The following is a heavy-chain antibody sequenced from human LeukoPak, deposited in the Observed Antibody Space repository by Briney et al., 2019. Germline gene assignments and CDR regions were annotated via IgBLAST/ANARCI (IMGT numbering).Heavy chain of an antibody. J-gene: IGHJ6*03. CDR1: GGTFSSYA. D-gene: IGHD4-17*01. Sequence: SSVKVSCKASGGTFSSYAISWVRQAPGQGLEWMGGIIPIFGTANYAQKFQGRVTITTDESTSTAYMELSSLRSEGTAVYYCARGLLTVTRIDYYYHYMDVWGKGTTVTVSS. CDR2: IIPIFGTA. V-gene: IGHV1-69*05. CDR3: ARGLLTVTRIDYYYHYMDV.